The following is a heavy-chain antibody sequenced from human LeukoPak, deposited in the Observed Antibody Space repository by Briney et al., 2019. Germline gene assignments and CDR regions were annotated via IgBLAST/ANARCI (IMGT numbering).Heavy chain of an antibody. D-gene: IGHD1-26*01. CDR1: GVSISSYY. Sequence: PSETLSLTCTVSGVSISSYYWSWLRQPPGKGLEWLGYIYYSGSTNYNPSLKSRVTISVDTSKNQFSLKLSSVTAADTAVYYCARYSVSGSYQYYYYYYMDVWGKGTTVTISS. J-gene: IGHJ6*03. CDR2: IYYSGST. CDR3: ARYSVSGSYQYYYYYYMDV. V-gene: IGHV4-59*08.